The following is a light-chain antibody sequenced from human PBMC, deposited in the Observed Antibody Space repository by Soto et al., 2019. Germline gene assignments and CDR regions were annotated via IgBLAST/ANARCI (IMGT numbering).Light chain of an antibody. CDR2: AAS. CDR1: QGISDY. V-gene: IGKV1-27*01. J-gene: IGKJ1*01. CDR3: QKYDSSPRT. Sequence: DIQMTQSPSSLSASVGDSVTISCRASQGISDYLAWYQQKPGKVPTLLIYAASTLQSGIPSRFSGRGSGTYFTLTISNLQPEDFATYYCQKYDSSPRTFGQGTKVEIK.